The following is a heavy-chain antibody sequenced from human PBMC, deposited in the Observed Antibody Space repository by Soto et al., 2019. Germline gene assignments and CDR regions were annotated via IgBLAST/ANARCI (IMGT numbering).Heavy chain of an antibody. CDR2: ISSSSSTI. V-gene: IGHV3-48*01. D-gene: IGHD3-16*02. CDR3: ARDVIHLGELSSPWDYYYYMDV. J-gene: IGHJ6*03. CDR1: GFTFSSYS. Sequence: GSLRLSCAASGFTFSSYSMNWVRQAPGKGLEWVSYISSSSSTIYYADSVKGRFTISRDNAKNSLYLQMNSLRAEDTAVYYCARDVIHLGELSSPWDYYYYMDVWGKGTTVTVSS.